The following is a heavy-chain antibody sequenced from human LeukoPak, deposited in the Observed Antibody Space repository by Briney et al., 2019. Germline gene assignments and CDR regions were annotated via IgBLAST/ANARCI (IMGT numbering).Heavy chain of an antibody. V-gene: IGHV3-74*01. Sequence: GGSLRLSCAASGLSVSGNWRHWVRQAPGKGLMWVSRISSDGSTYYADSARGRFTISRDNAANTVYLQVNGLRAEDTAVYYCARGSGAYGDFDYWGQGTLVTVSS. CDR1: GLSVSGNW. CDR2: ISSDGST. D-gene: IGHD6-19*01. J-gene: IGHJ4*02. CDR3: ARGSGAYGDFDY.